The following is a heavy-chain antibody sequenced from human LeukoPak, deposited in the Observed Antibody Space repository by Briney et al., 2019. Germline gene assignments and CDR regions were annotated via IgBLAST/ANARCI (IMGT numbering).Heavy chain of an antibody. D-gene: IGHD6-19*01. CDR3: ARTPRAVAGTFNY. J-gene: IGHJ4*02. V-gene: IGHV1-8*01. CDR2: MNPNSGNT. CDR1: GYTFTSYD. Sequence: ASVKVSCKASGYTFTSYDINWVRQATGQGLEWMGWMNPNSGNTGYAQKFQGRVTMTRDTSISTAYMELSRLRSDDTAVYYCARTPRAVAGTFNYWGQGTLVTVSS.